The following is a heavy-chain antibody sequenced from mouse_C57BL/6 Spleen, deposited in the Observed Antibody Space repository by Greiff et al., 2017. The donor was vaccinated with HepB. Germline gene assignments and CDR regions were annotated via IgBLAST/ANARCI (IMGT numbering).Heavy chain of an antibody. CDR1: GYTFTSYG. V-gene: IGHV1-81*01. Sequence: VKLQESGAELARPGASVKLSCKASGYTFTSYGISWVKQRTGQGLEWIGEIYPRSGNTYYNEKFKGKATLTADKSSSTAYMELRSLTSEDSAVYFCAREGLLYWGQGTLVTVSA. D-gene: IGHD3-1*01. J-gene: IGHJ3*01. CDR2: IYPRSGNT. CDR3: AREGLLY.